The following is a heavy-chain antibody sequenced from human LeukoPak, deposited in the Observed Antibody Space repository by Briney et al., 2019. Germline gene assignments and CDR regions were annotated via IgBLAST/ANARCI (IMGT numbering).Heavy chain of an antibody. CDR3: ARVYYDILTGIYYYYYYMDV. V-gene: IGHV3-30*02. CDR1: GFTFSSYG. D-gene: IGHD3-9*01. J-gene: IGHJ6*03. CDR2: IRYDGSNK. Sequence: GGSLRLSCAASGFTFSSYGMHWVRQAPGKGLEWVAFIRYDGSNKYYADSVKGRFTISRDNAKNSLYLQMNSLRAEDTAVYYCARVYYDILTGIYYYYYYMDVWGKGTTVTISS.